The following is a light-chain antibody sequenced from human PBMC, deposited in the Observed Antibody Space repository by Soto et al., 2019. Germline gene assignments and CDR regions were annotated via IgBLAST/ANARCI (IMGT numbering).Light chain of an antibody. V-gene: IGKV3-20*01. Sequence: EIVMTQSPATLSVSLWERATLSCRASQTVGIYLAWYQQKPGQAPRLLIYGASTRATGIPARFSGNGSGTDFTLTISRLEPEDFAVYYCQQYGSSPWTFGQGTKVDIK. J-gene: IGKJ1*01. CDR3: QQYGSSPWT. CDR2: GAS. CDR1: QTVGIY.